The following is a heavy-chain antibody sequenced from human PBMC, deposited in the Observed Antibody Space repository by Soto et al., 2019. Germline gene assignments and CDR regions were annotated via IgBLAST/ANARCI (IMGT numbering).Heavy chain of an antibody. D-gene: IGHD1-26*01. CDR3: ARSGGSYYHLDY. CDR2: INAGNGNT. V-gene: IGHV1-3*01. CDR1: GYTFTSYA. Sequence: GASVKVSCKASGYTFTSYAMHWVRQAPGQRLEWMGWINAGNGNTKYSQKFQGRVTITRDTSASTAYMELSSLRSEDMAVYYCARSGGSYYHLDYWGQGTLVTVSS. J-gene: IGHJ4*02.